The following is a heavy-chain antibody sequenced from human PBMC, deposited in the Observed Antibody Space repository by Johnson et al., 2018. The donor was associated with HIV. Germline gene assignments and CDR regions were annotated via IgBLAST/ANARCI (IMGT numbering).Heavy chain of an antibody. CDR2: IWYDGSNK. V-gene: IGHV3-33*01. J-gene: IGHJ3*02. D-gene: IGHD2-2*01. CDR3: ARDLEDIVVVPAAIGAFDI. CDR1: GFTFSSYG. Sequence: VQLVESGGGVVQPGRSLRLSCAASGFTFSSYGMHWVRQAPGKGLEWVAVIWYDGSNKYYADSVKGRFTISRDNAKNSLYLQMNSLRAEDTAVYYCARDLEDIVVVPAAIGAFDIWGKGTRVTVSS.